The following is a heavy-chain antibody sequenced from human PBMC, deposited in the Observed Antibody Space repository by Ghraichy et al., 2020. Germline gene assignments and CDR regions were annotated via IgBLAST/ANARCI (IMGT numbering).Heavy chain of an antibody. CDR1: GFTFSSYW. CDR2: IKQDGSKI. Sequence: GSLRLSCVASGFTFSSYWMSWVRQAPGKGLEWVANIKQDGSKIYYVDSVKGRFIISRDNAKNSLYLQMNSLRAKDTAVYYCARDQGDFAMALYYYGMDVWGQGTTVTVSS. CDR3: ARDQGDFAMALYYYGMDV. D-gene: IGHD3-16*01. J-gene: IGHJ6*02. V-gene: IGHV3-7*01.